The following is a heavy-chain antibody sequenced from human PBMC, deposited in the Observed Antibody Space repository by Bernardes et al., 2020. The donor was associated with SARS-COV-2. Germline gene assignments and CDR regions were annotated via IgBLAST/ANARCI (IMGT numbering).Heavy chain of an antibody. CDR3: ARVLAALYYYYGMDV. CDR1: GFTFDDYA. Sequence: SLRLSCAASGFTFDDYAMHWVRQPPGKGLEWVAVISYDGSNKYYADSVKGRFTISRDNSKNTLYLQMNSLRAEDTAVYYCARVLAALYYYYGMDVWGQGTTVTVSS. V-gene: IGHV3-30-3*01. CDR2: ISYDGSNK. J-gene: IGHJ6*02. D-gene: IGHD2-2*01.